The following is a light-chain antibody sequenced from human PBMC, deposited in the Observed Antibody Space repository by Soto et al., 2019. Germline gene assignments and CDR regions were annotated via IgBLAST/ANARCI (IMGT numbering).Light chain of an antibody. CDR1: QSICSW. CDR2: KAS. J-gene: IGKJ2*01. CDR3: QQYKSHSYT. Sequence: DIQMTQSPSTLSASVGDRVTITCRASQSICSWLAWYQQKPGKAPKLLIYKASSLESGVPSRFSGSESGTDFALTISNLQPDDFATYNCQQYKSHSYTFGEGTKLEIK. V-gene: IGKV1-5*03.